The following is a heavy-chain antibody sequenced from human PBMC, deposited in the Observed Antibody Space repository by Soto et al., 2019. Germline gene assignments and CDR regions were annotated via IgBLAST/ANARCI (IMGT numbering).Heavy chain of an antibody. CDR2: ISGSGGST. J-gene: IGHJ6*02. D-gene: IGHD2-2*01. CDR3: AGYCSSTSCYYNYYGMDV. V-gene: IGHV3-23*01. Sequence: HPGGSLRLSCAASGFTFSSYAMSWVRQAPGKGLEWVSAISGSGGSTYYADSVKGRFTISRDNSKNTLYLQMNSLRAEDTAVYYCAGYCSSTSCYYNYYGMDVWGQGTTVTVSS. CDR1: GFTFSSYA.